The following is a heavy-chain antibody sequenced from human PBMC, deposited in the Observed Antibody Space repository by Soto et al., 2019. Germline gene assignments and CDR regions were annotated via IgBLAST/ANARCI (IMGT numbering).Heavy chain of an antibody. D-gene: IGHD4-17*01. J-gene: IGHJ4*02. V-gene: IGHV3-48*01. CDR2: ISNTGSTI. Sequence: EVQLVESGGGLVQPGGSLRLSCAASGFTFTTYSMNWVRLAPGKGLEWLSYISNTGSTIYYADSVKGRFTISRDNAKNSLYLQMSGLRVEDTAMYYCARGTMTAVSKTDSWGQGALVTVSS. CDR1: GFTFTTYS. CDR3: ARGTMTAVSKTDS.